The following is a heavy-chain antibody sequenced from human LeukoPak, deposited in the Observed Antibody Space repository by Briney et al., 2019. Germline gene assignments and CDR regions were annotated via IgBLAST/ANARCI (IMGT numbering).Heavy chain of an antibody. Sequence: PSETLSLTCSVSGYSISNGYYWGWVRQPPGKGLEWIGSIYHRESTYYNPSLKSRVTISVDTSKNQFSLKLSSVTAADTAVYYCARVSYGLFDSYYYYMDVWGKGTTVTVSS. V-gene: IGHV4-38-2*02. CDR1: GYSISNGYY. D-gene: IGHD5-18*01. J-gene: IGHJ6*03. CDR3: ARVSYGLFDSYYYYMDV. CDR2: IYHREST.